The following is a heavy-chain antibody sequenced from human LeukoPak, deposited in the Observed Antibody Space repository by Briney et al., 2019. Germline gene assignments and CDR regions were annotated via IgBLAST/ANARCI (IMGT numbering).Heavy chain of an antibody. V-gene: IGHV3-21*01. CDR2: ISSSSSYI. Sequence: GGSLRLSCAASGFTFSSYSMNWVRQAPGKGLEWVSSISSSSSYIYYADSVKGRFTISRDSAKNSLYLQMNSLRAEDTAVYYCARGAEELLDGGADYWGQGTLVTVSS. CDR1: GFTFSSYS. CDR3: ARGAEELLDGGADY. D-gene: IGHD1-26*01. J-gene: IGHJ4*02.